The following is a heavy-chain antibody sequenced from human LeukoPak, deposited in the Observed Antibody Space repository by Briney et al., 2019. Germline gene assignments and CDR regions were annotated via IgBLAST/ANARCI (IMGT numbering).Heavy chain of an antibody. CDR3: ARHGPSRYSSGWDPDY. Sequence: PSETLSLTCTVSGGSISSSSYYWGWIRQPPGEGLEWIGSVYYSGSTYYNPSLKSRVTISVDTSKNQFSLKLSSVTAADTAVYYCARHGPSRYSSGWDPDYWGQGTLVTVSS. J-gene: IGHJ4*02. V-gene: IGHV4-39*01. CDR1: GGSISSSSYY. D-gene: IGHD6-19*01. CDR2: VYYSGST.